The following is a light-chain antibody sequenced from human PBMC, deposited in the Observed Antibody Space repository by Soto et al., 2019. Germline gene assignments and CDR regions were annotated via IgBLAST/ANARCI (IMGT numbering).Light chain of an antibody. CDR3: QHSYTTPIT. V-gene: IGKV1-39*01. CDR2: AAS. CDR1: QNIANY. Sequence: DIQMTQSPSSLSASVGDRVTITCRASQNIANYLNWYQQKPGKAPNLLIYAASSLQSGVPSRFSGSGSGKDFTLTISSLQPEDFATYYCQHSYTTPITFGQGTRLEIK. J-gene: IGKJ5*01.